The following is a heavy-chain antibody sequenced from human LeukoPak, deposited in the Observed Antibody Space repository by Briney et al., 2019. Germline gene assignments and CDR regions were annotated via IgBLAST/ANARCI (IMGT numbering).Heavy chain of an antibody. CDR1: GFTFSSYS. CDR2: IRSSGSTI. D-gene: IGHD2-21*02. Sequence: GGSLRLSCAASGFTFSSYSMNWVRQAPGKGLEWVSYIRSSGSTIYYADSVKGRFTISRDNAKNSLYLQMNSLKTEDTAVYYCTREAVTANGYFDYWGQGTLVTVSS. J-gene: IGHJ4*02. CDR3: TREAVTANGYFDY. V-gene: IGHV3-48*01.